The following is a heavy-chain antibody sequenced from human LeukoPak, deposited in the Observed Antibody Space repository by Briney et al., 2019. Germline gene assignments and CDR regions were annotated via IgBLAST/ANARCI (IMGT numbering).Heavy chain of an antibody. CDR2: INPSSSGT. CDR3: ARDNMGSFEY. J-gene: IGHJ4*02. V-gene: IGHV1-2*02. Sequence: VTVKVSCKASGYTFTGYDIHWVRQAPGQGLEWMGRINPSSSGTSYVNKFQGRVTMTRDTSISTAYMELSRLRSDDAAVYYCARDNMGSFEYWGQGALVTVSS. CDR1: GYTFTGYD. D-gene: IGHD3-10*01.